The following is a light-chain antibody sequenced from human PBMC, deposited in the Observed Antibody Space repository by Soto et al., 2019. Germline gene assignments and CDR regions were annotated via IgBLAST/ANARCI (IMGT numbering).Light chain of an antibody. CDR2: EVN. J-gene: IGLJ2*01. CDR3: TSYTSSSVL. Sequence: QSALTQPPSVSGSPGQSVTISCTGTSSDVGSYNRVSWYQQPPGTAPKIIIYEVNNRPSGVPDRFSGSKPGNTASLTISGLQAEDEGDYYCTSYTSSSVLFGGGTKLTVL. CDR1: SSDVGSYNR. V-gene: IGLV2-18*02.